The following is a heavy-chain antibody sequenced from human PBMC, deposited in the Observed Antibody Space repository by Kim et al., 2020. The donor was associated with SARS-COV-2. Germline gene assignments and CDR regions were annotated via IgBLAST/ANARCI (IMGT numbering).Heavy chain of an antibody. CDR2: ISYDGSNK. J-gene: IGHJ4*02. CDR3: ARDGGYSSSWRIFDY. CDR1: GFTFSSYA. Sequence: GGSLRLSCAASGFTFSSYAMHWVRQAPGKGLEWVAVISYDGSNKYYADSVKGRFTISRDNSKNTLYLQMNSLRAEDTAVYYCARDGGYSSSWRIFDYWGQGTLVTVSS. D-gene: IGHD6-13*01. V-gene: IGHV3-30*04.